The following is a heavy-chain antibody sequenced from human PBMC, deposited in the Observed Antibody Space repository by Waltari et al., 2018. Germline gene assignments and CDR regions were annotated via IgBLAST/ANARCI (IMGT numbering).Heavy chain of an antibody. J-gene: IGHJ4*02. V-gene: IGHV4-38-2*01. D-gene: IGHD6-13*01. CDR3: ARAPGVAAAAYFDY. CDR2: IFHAGFT. Sequence: QVQLQESGPGLVKPSEPLSLTCDVPGYSIARGYFCGWVRPPPGKVLEWIGTIFHAGFTYYPPSLKGRVSMSVDTSKNQFSLNLSSVTAADTAVYYCARAPGVAAAAYFDYWGQGILVTVSS. CDR1: GYSIARGYF.